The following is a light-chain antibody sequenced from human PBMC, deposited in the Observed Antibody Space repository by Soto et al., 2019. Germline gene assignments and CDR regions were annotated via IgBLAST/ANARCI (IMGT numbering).Light chain of an antibody. CDR3: QQSYSTPIT. CDR1: QSISYY. Sequence: QMTQSPSSLPASVGDRVTITCRASQSISYYLNWYQQKPGRAPRLLIYTTSSLQSGVPSKFSGSASGTDFTLTISSLQPEDFATYYCQQSYSTPITFGQGTRLEI. V-gene: IGKV1-39*01. CDR2: TTS. J-gene: IGKJ5*01.